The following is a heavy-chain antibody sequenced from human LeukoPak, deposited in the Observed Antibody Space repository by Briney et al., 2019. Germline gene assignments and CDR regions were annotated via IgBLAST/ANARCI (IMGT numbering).Heavy chain of an antibody. D-gene: IGHD1-26*01. V-gene: IGHV4-34*01. Sequence: PSETLSLTCAVYGGSFSGYYWSWIRQPPGKGLEWIGEINHSGSTNYNPSLKSRVTMSVDTSKNQFSLKLSSVTAADTAVYYCARDVGGNWFDPWGQGTLVTVSS. J-gene: IGHJ5*02. CDR2: INHSGST. CDR3: ARDVGGNWFDP. CDR1: GGSFSGYY.